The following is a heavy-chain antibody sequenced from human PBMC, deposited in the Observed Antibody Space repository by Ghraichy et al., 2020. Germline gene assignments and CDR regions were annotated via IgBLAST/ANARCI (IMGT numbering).Heavy chain of an antibody. Sequence: GGSLRLSCAASGFTVSSNYMSWVRQAPGKGLEWVSVIYSGGSTYYADSVKGRFTISRDNSKNTLYLQMNSLRAEDTAVYYCARESGSYHFDYWGQGTLVTVSS. CDR3: ARESGSYHFDY. D-gene: IGHD1-26*01. CDR2: IYSGGST. CDR1: GFTVSSNY. J-gene: IGHJ4*02. V-gene: IGHV3-66*01.